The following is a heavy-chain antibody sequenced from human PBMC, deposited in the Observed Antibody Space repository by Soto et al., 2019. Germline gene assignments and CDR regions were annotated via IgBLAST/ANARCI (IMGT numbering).Heavy chain of an antibody. J-gene: IGHJ4*02. CDR3: ARGLSVTLFDN. CDR2: IYYSGST. V-gene: IGHV4-31*03. Sequence: QVQLQESAPGLVKTSQTLSLTCTVSGGSISTGGYYWTWIRQHPGKGLEWIGYIYYSGSTYYNPSLKSRVTISVDTSKNQFSPKLSSVTAADTAVYYCARGLSVTLFDNWGQGTLVTVSS. CDR1: GGSISTGGYY. D-gene: IGHD4-17*01.